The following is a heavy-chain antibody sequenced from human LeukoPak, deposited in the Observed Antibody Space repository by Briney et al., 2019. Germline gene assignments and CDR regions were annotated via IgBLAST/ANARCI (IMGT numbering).Heavy chain of an antibody. Sequence: SVKVSCKASGGTFSSYTISWVRQAPGQGLEWMGRIIPILGIANYAQKFQGRITITADKSTSTAYMELSSLRSEDTAVYYCARANSSNGSYFDYWGQGTLVTVSS. CDR1: GGTFSSYT. CDR3: ARANSSNGSYFDY. J-gene: IGHJ4*02. V-gene: IGHV1-69*02. D-gene: IGHD6-6*01. CDR2: IIPILGIA.